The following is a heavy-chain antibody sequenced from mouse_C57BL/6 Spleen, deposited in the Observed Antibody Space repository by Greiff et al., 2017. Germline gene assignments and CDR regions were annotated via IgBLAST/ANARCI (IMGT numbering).Heavy chain of an antibody. CDR1: GYSFTGYY. CDR2: INPSTGGT. V-gene: IGHV1-42*01. CDR3: ARGGTRLPLYAMDY. D-gene: IGHD1-2*01. Sequence: EVQLQQSGPELVKPGASVKISCKASGYSFTGYYMNWVKQSPEKSLEWIGEINPSTGGTTYNQKFKAKATLTVDKSSSTAYMQLKSLTSEDSAVYYCARGGTRLPLYAMDYWGQGTSVTVSS. J-gene: IGHJ4*01.